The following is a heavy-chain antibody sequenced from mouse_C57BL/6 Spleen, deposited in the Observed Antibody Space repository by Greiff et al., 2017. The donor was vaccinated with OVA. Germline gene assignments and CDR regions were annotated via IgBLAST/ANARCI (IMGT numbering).Heavy chain of an antibody. J-gene: IGHJ1*03. CDR1: GFSFTSYG. CDR3: ARRRYYGSSPLSYFDV. D-gene: IGHD1-1*01. V-gene: IGHV2-2*01. CDR2: IWSGGST. Sequence: VMLVESGPGLVQPSQSLSITCTVSGFSFTSYGVHWVRQSPGKGLEWLGVIWSGGSTDYNAAFISRLSISKDNSKSQVFFKMNSLQADDTAIYYCARRRYYGSSPLSYFDVWGTGTTVTVSS.